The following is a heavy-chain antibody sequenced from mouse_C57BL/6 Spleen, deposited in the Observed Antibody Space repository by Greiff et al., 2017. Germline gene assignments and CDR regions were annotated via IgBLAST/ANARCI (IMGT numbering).Heavy chain of an antibody. D-gene: IGHD1-2*01. CDR2: IYPSDSET. Sequence: QVQLQQPGAELVRPGSSVKLSCKASGYTFTSYWMDWVKQRPGQGLEWIGNIYPSDSETHYNQKFKDKATLTVDKSSSTAYMQLSSLTSEDSAVYYCAGFADGRAMDYWGQGTSVTVSS. V-gene: IGHV1-61*01. J-gene: IGHJ4*01. CDR1: GYTFTSYW. CDR3: AGFADGRAMDY.